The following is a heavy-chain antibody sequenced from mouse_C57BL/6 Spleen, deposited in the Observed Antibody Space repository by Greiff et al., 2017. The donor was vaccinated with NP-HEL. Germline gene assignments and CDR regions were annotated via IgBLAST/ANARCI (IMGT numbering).Heavy chain of an antibody. CDR3: ARDHLFAY. CDR2: ISYDGSN. J-gene: IGHJ3*01. V-gene: IGHV3-6*01. Sequence: EVKLEESGPGLVKPSQSLSLTCSVTGYSITSGYYWNWIRQFPGNKLEWIGYISYDGSNNYNPSLKNRISITRDTSKNQFFLKLNSVTTEDTATYYCARDHLFAYWGQGTLVTVSA. CDR1: GYSITSGYY.